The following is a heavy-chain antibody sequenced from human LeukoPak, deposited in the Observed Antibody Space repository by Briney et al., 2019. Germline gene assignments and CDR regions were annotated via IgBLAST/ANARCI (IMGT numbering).Heavy chain of an antibody. CDR1: GFTFSSYS. CDR3: ARGVVYYDSSGYSGYYYYGMDV. J-gene: IGHJ6*02. Sequence: PGGSLRLSCAASGFTFSSYSVNWVRQAPGKGLEWVSYISSSSSTIYYADSVKGRFTISRDNAKNSLYLQMNSLRAEDTAVYYCARGVVYYDSSGYSGYYYYGMDVWGQGTTVTVSS. V-gene: IGHV3-48*04. CDR2: ISSSSSTI. D-gene: IGHD3-22*01.